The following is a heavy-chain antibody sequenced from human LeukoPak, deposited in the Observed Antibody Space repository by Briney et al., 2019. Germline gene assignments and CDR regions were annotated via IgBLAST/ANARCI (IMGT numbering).Heavy chain of an antibody. CDR1: GGSISSYY. CDR2: IYYSGST. CDR3: ARRGYYYYYMDV. J-gene: IGHJ6*03. V-gene: IGHV4-59*12. D-gene: IGHD3-10*01. Sequence: SETLSLTCTVSGGSISSYYWNWIRQPPGKGLEWIGYIYYSGSTNYNPSLKSRVTISVDTSKNQFSLKLSSVTAADTAVYYCARRGYYYYYMDVWGKGTTVTVSS.